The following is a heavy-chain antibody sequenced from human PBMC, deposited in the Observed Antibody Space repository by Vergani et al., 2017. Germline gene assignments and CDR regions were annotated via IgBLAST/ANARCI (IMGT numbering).Heavy chain of an antibody. Sequence: EVQLLESGGGLVQPGGSLRLSCAASGFTFSSYAMSWVRQAPGKGLEWVSAISGSGGSTYYADSVKGRFTISRDNSKNTLYLQMNSLRAEDTAVYYCAKNLARSMRVANWFDPWGQGTLVTVSS. CDR3: AKNLARSMRVANWFDP. J-gene: IGHJ5*02. CDR1: GFTFSSYA. V-gene: IGHV3-23*01. CDR2: ISGSGGST. D-gene: IGHD3-22*01.